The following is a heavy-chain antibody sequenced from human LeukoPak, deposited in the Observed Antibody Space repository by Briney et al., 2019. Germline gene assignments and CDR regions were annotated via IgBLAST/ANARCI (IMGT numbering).Heavy chain of an antibody. Sequence: GESLKISCKVSRYSFTNYWIGWVRQMPGKGLEWMGIIYPGDSNTTYSPSFQGQVTISADKSISTAYLQWSSLKASDTAIYYCAKRPGRHAPWVSWGQGTLVTVSS. V-gene: IGHV5-51*01. J-gene: IGHJ5*02. CDR2: IYPGDSNT. CDR1: RYSFTNYW. D-gene: IGHD1-1*01. CDR3: AKRPGRHAPWVS.